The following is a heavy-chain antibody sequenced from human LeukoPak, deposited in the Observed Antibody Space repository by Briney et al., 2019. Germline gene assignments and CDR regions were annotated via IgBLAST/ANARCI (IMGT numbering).Heavy chain of an antibody. D-gene: IGHD3-3*01. CDR3: ATTTFCVVIRGYYYYMDV. Sequence: PSETLSLTCAVYGGSFSGYYWSWIRQPPGKGLEWIGEINHSGSTNYNPSLKSRVTISVDTSKNQFSLKLSSVTAADPAVYYCATTTFCVVIRGYYYYMDVWGKGTTVTVSS. CDR2: INHSGST. CDR1: GGSFSGYY. J-gene: IGHJ6*03. V-gene: IGHV4-34*01.